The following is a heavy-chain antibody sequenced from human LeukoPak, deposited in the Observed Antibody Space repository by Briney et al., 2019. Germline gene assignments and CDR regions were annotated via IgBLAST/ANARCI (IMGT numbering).Heavy chain of an antibody. CDR2: IYTSGST. CDR3: ARDLRGYDY. CDR1: GGSFSGYY. Sequence: KASETLSLTCAVYGGSFSGYYWSWIRQPPGKGLEWIGRIYTSGSTNYNPSLKSRVTISVDTSKNQFSLKLSSVTAADTAVYYCARDLRGYDYWGQGTLVTVSS. J-gene: IGHJ4*02. V-gene: IGHV4-59*10. D-gene: IGHD3-16*01.